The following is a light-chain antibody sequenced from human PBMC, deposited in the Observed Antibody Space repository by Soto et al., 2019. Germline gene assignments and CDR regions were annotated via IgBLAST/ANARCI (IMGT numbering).Light chain of an antibody. Sequence: DIHMSQSPSTLSTSVGHRLTITCRASQSISIWLAWYQQQPGKAPKILIYKASSLESGVPSRLSGSGSGTEFTLTISSLQPDYFATYYCQQYSNLITFGQGTRREIK. V-gene: IGKV1-5*03. CDR3: QQYSNLIT. CDR1: QSISIW. J-gene: IGKJ5*01. CDR2: KAS.